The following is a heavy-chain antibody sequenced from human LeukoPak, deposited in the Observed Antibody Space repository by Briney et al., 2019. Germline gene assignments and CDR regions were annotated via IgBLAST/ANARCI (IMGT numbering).Heavy chain of an antibody. CDR2: IYYSGST. J-gene: IGHJ4*02. V-gene: IGHV4-30-4*01. CDR1: GGSISSGDYY. CDR3: ARDKGDYYDSSGYPYYFVY. D-gene: IGHD3-22*01. Sequence: SQTLSLTCTVSGGSISSGDYYWSWIRQPPGKGLEWIGYIYYSGSTYYNPSLKSRVTISVDTSKNQFSLKLSSVTAADTAVYYCARDKGDYYDSSGYPYYFVYWGQGTLVTVSS.